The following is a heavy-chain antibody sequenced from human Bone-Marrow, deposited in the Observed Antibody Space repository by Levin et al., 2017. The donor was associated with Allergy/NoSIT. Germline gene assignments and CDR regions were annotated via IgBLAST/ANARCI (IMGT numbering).Heavy chain of an antibody. V-gene: IGHV4-39*01. CDR2: IYYSGST. J-gene: IGHJ4*02. Sequence: SETLSLTCTVSGGSISSSSYYWGWIRQPPGKGLEWIGSIYYSGSTYYNPSLKSRVTISVDTSKNQFSLKLSSVTAADTAVYYCARRALRGYYDSSGYSHFDYWGQGTLVTVSS. CDR3: ARRALRGYYDSSGYSHFDY. D-gene: IGHD3-22*01. CDR1: GGSISSSSYY.